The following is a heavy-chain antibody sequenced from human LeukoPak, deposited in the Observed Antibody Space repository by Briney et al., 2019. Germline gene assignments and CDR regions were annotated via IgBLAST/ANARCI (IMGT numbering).Heavy chain of an antibody. J-gene: IGHJ4*02. CDR2: ISYDGSNK. D-gene: IGHD3-22*01. Sequence: GGSLRLSCAASGFTFSSYAMHWVRQAPGKGLEWVAVISYDGSNKYYADSVKGRFTISRDNSKNTLYLQMNSPRAEDTAVYYCARDRGAYDSSGYYYWGQGTLVTVSS. CDR3: ARDRGAYDSSGYYY. CDR1: GFTFSSYA. V-gene: IGHV3-30-3*01.